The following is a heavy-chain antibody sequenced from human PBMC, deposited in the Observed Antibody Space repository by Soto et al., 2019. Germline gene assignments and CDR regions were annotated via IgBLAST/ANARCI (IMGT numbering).Heavy chain of an antibody. J-gene: IGHJ5*02. CDR3: AREQWLVRWFDP. V-gene: IGHV4-34*01. Sequence: SETLSLTCAVYGGSFIGYYWSWSRQPPGKGLEWIGEINHSGSTNYNPSLKSRVTISVDTSKNQFSLKLSSVTAADTAVYYCAREQWLVRWFDPWGQGTLVTVSS. CDR2: INHSGST. CDR1: GGSFIGYY. D-gene: IGHD6-19*01.